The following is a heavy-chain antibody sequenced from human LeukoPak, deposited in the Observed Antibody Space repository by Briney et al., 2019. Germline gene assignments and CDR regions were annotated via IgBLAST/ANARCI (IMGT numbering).Heavy chain of an antibody. CDR3: ATARGYYDSSGYYCPFDY. CDR1: GYTLTELS. D-gene: IGHD3-22*01. V-gene: IGHV1-24*01. J-gene: IGHJ4*02. Sequence: ASVKVSCKVSGYTLTELSMHWVRQAPAKGLEWMGGFDPEDGETIYAQKFQGRVTMTEDTSTDTAYMELSSLRSEDTAVYYCATARGYYDSSGYYCPFDYWGQGTLVTVSS. CDR2: FDPEDGET.